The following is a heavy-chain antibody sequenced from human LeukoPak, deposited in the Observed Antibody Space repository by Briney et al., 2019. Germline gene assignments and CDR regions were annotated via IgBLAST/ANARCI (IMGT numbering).Heavy chain of an antibody. Sequence: PGGSLRLSCAASGFTFSSYGMHWVRQAPGKGLEWVAFIQYDGSNKYYADSVKGRFTISRDNSKNTLYLQMNSLRAEDTAVYYCAKAPTDFWSGYYMDYWGQGTLVTVSS. V-gene: IGHV3-30*02. CDR2: IQYDGSNK. D-gene: IGHD3-3*01. CDR1: GFTFSSYG. CDR3: AKAPTDFWSGYYMDY. J-gene: IGHJ4*02.